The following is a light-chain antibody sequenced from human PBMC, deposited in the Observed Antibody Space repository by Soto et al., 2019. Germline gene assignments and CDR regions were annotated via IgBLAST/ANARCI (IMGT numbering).Light chain of an antibody. Sequence: QSALTQPASVSGSPGQSITISCTGTSSDVGGYNYVSWYQQHPGKAPKLMIYDVSNRPSGVSNRFSGSKSGNTASLTISGIPAEDEADYYCRSYTSSSTLPFGTGTKVTVL. J-gene: IGLJ1*01. CDR1: SSDVGGYNY. CDR2: DVS. V-gene: IGLV2-14*01. CDR3: RSYTSSSTLP.